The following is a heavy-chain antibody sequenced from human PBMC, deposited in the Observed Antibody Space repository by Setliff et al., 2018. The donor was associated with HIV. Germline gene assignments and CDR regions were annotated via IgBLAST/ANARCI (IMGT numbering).Heavy chain of an antibody. CDR1: GFTFSNAW. V-gene: IGHV3-15*07. CDR3: TTDLGGSYHGWNY. D-gene: IGHD1-26*01. CDR2: IKSKTDGGTT. J-gene: IGHJ4*02. Sequence: PGGSLRLSCAASGFTFSNAWMNWVRQAPGKGLEWVGRIKSKTDGGTTDYAAPVKGRFTISRDDSKSTLYLQMNSLKTEDTAVYYCTTDLGGSYHGWNYWGQGTLVTVSS.